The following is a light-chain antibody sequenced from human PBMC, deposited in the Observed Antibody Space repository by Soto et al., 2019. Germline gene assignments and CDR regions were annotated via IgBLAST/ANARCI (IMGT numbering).Light chain of an antibody. J-gene: IGKJ5*01. CDR1: QEINNY. CDR3: QQYDDLPIT. CDR2: DAS. Sequence: DIQMTQSPSSLSASVGDIVTITCQASQEINNYLNLYQEKPGKAPKLLISDASNLETGVPSRFSGGGSGTDFTFTITSLQPEDVAIYYCQQYDDLPITFGQGTRLQIK. V-gene: IGKV1-33*01.